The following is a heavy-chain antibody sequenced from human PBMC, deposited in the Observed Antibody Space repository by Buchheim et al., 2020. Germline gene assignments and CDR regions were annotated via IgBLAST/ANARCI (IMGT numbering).Heavy chain of an antibody. CDR1: GFTFSSYA. CDR2: ISYDGSNK. Sequence: QVQLVESGGGVVQPGRSLRLSCAASGFTFSSYAMHWVRQAPGKGLEWVAVISYDGSNKYYADSVKGRFTISRDNSKNTLYLQMNSLRAEDTAVYYCAGGPKEYFDYWGQGTL. V-gene: IGHV3-30-3*01. J-gene: IGHJ4*02. CDR3: AGGPKEYFDY.